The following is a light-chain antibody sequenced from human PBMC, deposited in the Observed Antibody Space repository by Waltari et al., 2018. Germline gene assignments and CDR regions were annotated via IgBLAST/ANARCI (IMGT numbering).Light chain of an antibody. CDR2: DAT. CDR1: QDISNY. V-gene: IGKV1-33*01. J-gene: IGKJ2*01. Sequence: DSQMTQSPSSLSASVGDRVTITCQASQDISNYLNCYQQEPGKAPKLLIDDATNLETGVPSRFSGSGSGPDFTFTISRLQPEDISTYYCQQYDNLPSYTFGQGTKVEIK. CDR3: QQYDNLPSYT.